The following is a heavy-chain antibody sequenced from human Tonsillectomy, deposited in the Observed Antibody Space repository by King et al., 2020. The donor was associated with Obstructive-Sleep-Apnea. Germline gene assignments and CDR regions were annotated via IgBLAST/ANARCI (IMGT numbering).Heavy chain of an antibody. CDR2: ISSNGGST. J-gene: IGHJ4*02. D-gene: IGHD3-22*01. V-gene: IGHV3-64D*06. CDR1: GFTFSSYA. Sequence: VQLVESGGGLVQPGGSLRLSCSASGFTFSSYAMHWVRQAPGKGLEYVSAISSNGGSTYYADSVKGRFTISRDNSKNTLYLQMSSLRAEDTAVYYCVRGTMIVVVITTGLDYWGQGTLVTVSS. CDR3: VRGTMIVVVITTGLDY.